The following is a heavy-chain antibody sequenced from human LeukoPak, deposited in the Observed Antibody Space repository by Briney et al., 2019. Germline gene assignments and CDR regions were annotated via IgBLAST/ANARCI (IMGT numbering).Heavy chain of an antibody. CDR2: INPKSGGT. V-gene: IGHV1-2*02. D-gene: IGHD3-10*01. CDR1: GYTFTGYY. Sequence: ASVKVSCKASGYTFTGYYMHWVRQAPGQGLEWMGWINPKSGGTNYAQKFQGRVTMTRDTSISTAYMEMSRLRSDDTAVYYCARNLWFGESSDAFDMWGQGTMVSVSS. CDR3: ARNLWFGESSDAFDM. J-gene: IGHJ3*02.